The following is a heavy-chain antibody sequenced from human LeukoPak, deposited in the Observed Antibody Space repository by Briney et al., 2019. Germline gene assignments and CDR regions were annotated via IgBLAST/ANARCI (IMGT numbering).Heavy chain of an antibody. CDR2: IYYSGST. CDR3: STGMLRVLAPVFLDY. J-gene: IGHJ4*02. CDR1: GGSISSSRYY. D-gene: IGHD3-10*01. Sequence: PSETLSLTCTVSGGSISSSRYYWGWIRQPPGRGLEWIGSIYYSGSTNYNPSLKSRVTISLDTSKNQFSLILRSVTAADTAVYYCSTGMLRVLAPVFLDYWGQGTLVTVSS. V-gene: IGHV4-39*07.